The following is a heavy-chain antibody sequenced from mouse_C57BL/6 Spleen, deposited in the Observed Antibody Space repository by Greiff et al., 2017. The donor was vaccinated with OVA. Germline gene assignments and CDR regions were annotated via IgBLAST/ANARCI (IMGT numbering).Heavy chain of an antibody. D-gene: IGHD2-2*01. V-gene: IGHV1-59*01. CDR3: ARKIDGYDGDYYAMDY. CDR2: IDPSDSYT. J-gene: IGHJ4*01. CDR1: GYTFTRYW. Sequence: VQLHQPGAELVRPGTSVKLSCKASGYTFTRYWMHWVKQRPGQGLEWIGVIDPSDSYTNYNQKFKGKATLTLDTYSSTAYMQLSSLTSEDSAVYYCARKIDGYDGDYYAMDYWGQGTSVTVSS.